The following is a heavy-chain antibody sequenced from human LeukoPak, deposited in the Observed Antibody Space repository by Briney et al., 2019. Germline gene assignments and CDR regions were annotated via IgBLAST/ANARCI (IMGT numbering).Heavy chain of an antibody. CDR1: GGSITTTNF. V-gene: IGHV4-4*02. D-gene: IGHD6-19*01. Sequence: PSETLSLTCGVSGGSITTTNFWSWVRQPPGGGLEWIGEISLAGRTRYNPSLESRVTISIDKSKNHLYLNLDSVTAADTAVYYCARRSKAVAGLAFDIWGQGTMVTVSS. CDR3: ARRSKAVAGLAFDI. J-gene: IGHJ3*02. CDR2: ISLAGRT.